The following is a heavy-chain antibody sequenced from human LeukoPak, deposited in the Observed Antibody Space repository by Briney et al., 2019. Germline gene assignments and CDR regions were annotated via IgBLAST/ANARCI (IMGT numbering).Heavy chain of an antibody. V-gene: IGHV4-30-2*01. CDR2: IYHSGST. Sequence: PSETLSLTCAVSGGSISSGGYSWSWIRQPPGKGLEWIGYIYHSGSTYYNPSLKSRVTISVDRSKNQFSLKLSSVTAADTAVYYCARAGGYYGSGSFLDYWGQGLLVTVSS. D-gene: IGHD3-10*01. CDR3: ARAGGYYGSGSFLDY. J-gene: IGHJ4*02. CDR1: GGSISSGGYS.